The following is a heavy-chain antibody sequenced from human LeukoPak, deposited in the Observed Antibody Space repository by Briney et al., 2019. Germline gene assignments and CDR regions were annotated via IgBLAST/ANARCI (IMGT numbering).Heavy chain of an antibody. J-gene: IGHJ4*02. CDR3: ARVNGAYCSTTSCPSSHFDY. Sequence: TGGSLRLSCAASGFTFSSYAMSWVRQAPGKGLEWVSAISGSGGSTYYADSVKGRFTISRDNSKNTLYLQMNSLRAEDTAVYYCARVNGAYCSTTSCPSSHFDYWGQGALVTVSS. CDR2: ISGSGGST. CDR1: GFTFSSYA. D-gene: IGHD2-2*01. V-gene: IGHV3-23*01.